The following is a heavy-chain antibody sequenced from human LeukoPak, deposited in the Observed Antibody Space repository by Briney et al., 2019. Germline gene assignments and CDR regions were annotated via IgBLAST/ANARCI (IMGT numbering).Heavy chain of an antibody. CDR2: TGGSDDNT. V-gene: IGHV3-23*01. CDR3: TKDLMTGFSSGWYFAY. D-gene: IGHD6-19*01. J-gene: IGHJ4*02. Sequence: GGSLRLSCEGSGFSVNGYVMSWVRQAPGKGLEWIADTGGSDDNTHYADSVKGRFTISRDNSENRLFLQMNSLRPDDSALYYCTKDLMTGFSSGWYFAYWGQGTLVTVSS. CDR1: GFSVNGYV.